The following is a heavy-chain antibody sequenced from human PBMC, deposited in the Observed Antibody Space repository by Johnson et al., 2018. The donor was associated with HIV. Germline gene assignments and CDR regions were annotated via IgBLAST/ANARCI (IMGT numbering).Heavy chain of an antibody. CDR1: GFTFSNYA. CDR2: ISGSGGAV. J-gene: IGHJ3*02. V-gene: IGHV3-23*04. Sequence: VLLVESGGGVVQPGGSLRLSCAASGFTFSNYAMGWVRQAQGKGLEWVSSISGSGGAVYFADSVKGRFTISRANSKNTMYLQMNSLRAEDTAVYYCARELPSYDILTGPGAFDSWGQGTMVTVSS. D-gene: IGHD3-9*01. CDR3: ARELPSYDILTGPGAFDS.